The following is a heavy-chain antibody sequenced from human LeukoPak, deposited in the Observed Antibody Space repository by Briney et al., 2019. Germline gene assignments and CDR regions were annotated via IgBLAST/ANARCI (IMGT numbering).Heavy chain of an antibody. J-gene: IGHJ4*02. V-gene: IGHV3-30*18. CDR1: GFTFSSDG. Sequence: GGSLRLSCAASGFTFSSDGIHWVRHPPGKGLEWVAVISQDGSNKYYADSVKGRFTISRDNSKNTLYLQMNSLGAEDTAVYYCAKEVAAAGMIFDYWGQGTLVTVSS. CDR2: ISQDGSNK. D-gene: IGHD6-13*01. CDR3: AKEVAAAGMIFDY.